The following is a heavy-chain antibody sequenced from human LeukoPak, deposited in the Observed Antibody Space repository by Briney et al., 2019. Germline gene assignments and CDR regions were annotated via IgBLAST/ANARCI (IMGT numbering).Heavy chain of an antibody. CDR2: ISGSGGST. Sequence: GGSLRLSCAASGFTFSSYAMSWVRQAPGKGLEWVSAISGSGGSTYYADSVKGRFTISRDNSKNTLYLQMNSLRAEDTAVYYCAKEAVAGTGTPYYFDYWGQGTLVTVSS. CDR3: AKEAVAGTGTPYYFDY. V-gene: IGHV3-23*01. CDR1: GFTFSSYA. D-gene: IGHD6-19*01. J-gene: IGHJ4*02.